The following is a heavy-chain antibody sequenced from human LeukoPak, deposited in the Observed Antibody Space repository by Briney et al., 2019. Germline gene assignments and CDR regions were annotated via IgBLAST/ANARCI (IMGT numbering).Heavy chain of an antibody. Sequence: GGSLRLSCAASGFTFSGYGMHWVRQAPGKGLEWVALISYDGDNIYYADSVRGRFTISRDNSKNTLYLQMNSLRAEDTAVYYCAKVWVSLWNIDHWGQGTLVTVSS. CDR2: ISYDGDNI. D-gene: IGHD5-18*01. CDR3: AKVWVSLWNIDH. CDR1: GFTFSGYG. V-gene: IGHV3-30*18. J-gene: IGHJ4*02.